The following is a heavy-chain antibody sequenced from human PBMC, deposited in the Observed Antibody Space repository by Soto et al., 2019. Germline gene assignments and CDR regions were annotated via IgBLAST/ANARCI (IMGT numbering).Heavy chain of an antibody. J-gene: IGHJ6*03. CDR2: ISSNGGST. Sequence: GGSLRLSCAASGFTFSSYAMHWVRQAPGKGLEYVSAISSNGGSTYYANSVKGRFTISRDNSKNTLYLQMGSLRAEDMAVYYCARGRGGYDYIWGRPDYYYYMDVWGKGTTVTVSS. D-gene: IGHD3-16*01. CDR1: GFTFSSYA. V-gene: IGHV3-64*01. CDR3: ARGRGGYDYIWGRPDYYYYMDV.